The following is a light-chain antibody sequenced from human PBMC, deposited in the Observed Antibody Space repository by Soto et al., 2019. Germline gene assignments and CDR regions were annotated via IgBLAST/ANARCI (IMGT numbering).Light chain of an antibody. CDR3: QQSYSTPRT. CDR1: QSISSY. V-gene: IGKV1-39*01. CDR2: AAS. J-gene: IGKJ1*01. Sequence: DIQMTQPPSSLSASVGDRVTITCRASQSISSYLNWYQQKPGKAPKLLIYAASSLQGGVPSRFSGSGSGTDFTLTISSLQPEDFATYYCQQSYSTPRTFGQGTKV.